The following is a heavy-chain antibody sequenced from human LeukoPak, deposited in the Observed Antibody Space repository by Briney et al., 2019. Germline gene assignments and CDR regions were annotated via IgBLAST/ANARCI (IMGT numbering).Heavy chain of an antibody. D-gene: IGHD5-24*01. V-gene: IGHV3-48*02. J-gene: IGHJ4*02. CDR2: VSSSGTTT. CDR3: ARADRDGNKRFLD. CDR1: GFTFNTYS. Sequence: GGSLRLSCAASGFTFNTYSMNWARQAPGKGLEWVSYVSSSGTTTYYADSVKGRFTISRDNGKNLVSLQMNSLRDEDTAVYYCARADRDGNKRFLDWGQGTLVTVSS.